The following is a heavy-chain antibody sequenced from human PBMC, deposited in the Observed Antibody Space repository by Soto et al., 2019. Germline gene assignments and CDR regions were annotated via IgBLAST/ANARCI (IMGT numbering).Heavy chain of an antibody. CDR1: GGTFSSYA. Sequence: SVKVSCKASGGTFSSYAISWVRQAPGQGLEWMGGIIPIFGTANYAQKFQGRVTITADESTSTAYMELSSVRSEDTAVYYCARDRADTAVVLPYGMDVWGQGTTVTVSS. D-gene: IGHD5-18*01. V-gene: IGHV1-69*13. J-gene: IGHJ6*02. CDR3: ARDRADTAVVLPYGMDV. CDR2: IIPIFGTA.